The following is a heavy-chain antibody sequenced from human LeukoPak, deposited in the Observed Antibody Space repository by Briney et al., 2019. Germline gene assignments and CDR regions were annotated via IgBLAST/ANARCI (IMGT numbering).Heavy chain of an antibody. CDR1: GFTFSSYA. CDR3: AKKSIMGDSSTWYYFDY. V-gene: IGHV3-23*01. J-gene: IGHJ4*02. Sequence: HPGGSLILSCAASGFTFSSYAMSWVRQAPGKGLEWVSGISGSGGSTYYADSVKGRFTISRDNSKNTLYLQMNSLRAEDTAVYHCAKKSIMGDSSTWYYFDYWGQGTLVTVSS. CDR2: ISGSGGST. D-gene: IGHD6-13*01.